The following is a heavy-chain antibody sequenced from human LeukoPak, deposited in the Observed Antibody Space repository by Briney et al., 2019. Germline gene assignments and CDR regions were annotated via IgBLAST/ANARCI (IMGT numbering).Heavy chain of an antibody. CDR3: ARSGIREYAFDI. CDR1: GGSISSSSYY. V-gene: IGHV4-39*01. J-gene: IGHJ3*02. Sequence: SETLSLTCTVSGGSISSSSYYWGWIRQSPGKGLEWIGSIYYSGSTYYNPSLKSRVTISVDTSKNQFSLKLSSVTAADTAVYYCARSGIREYAFDIWGQGTMVTVSS. CDR2: IYYSGST. D-gene: IGHD3-10*01.